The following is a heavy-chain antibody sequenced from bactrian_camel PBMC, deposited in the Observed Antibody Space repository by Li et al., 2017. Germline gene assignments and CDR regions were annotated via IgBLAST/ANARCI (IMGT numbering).Heavy chain of an antibody. CDR3: AEGRGSRGEHCYSLNY. V-gene: IGHV3S44*01. J-gene: IGHJ4*01. CDR2: IGADGST. CDR1: GFTFGAYA. D-gene: IGHD6*01. Sequence: VQLVESGGELVQPGGSLRLSCTASGFTFGAYAMSWARQAPGKEREGVAAIGADGSTSYAGSVKGRFTISKDKAKNTLDLQMNSLKPEDSAMYYCAEGRGSRGEHCYSLNYWGQGTQVTVS.